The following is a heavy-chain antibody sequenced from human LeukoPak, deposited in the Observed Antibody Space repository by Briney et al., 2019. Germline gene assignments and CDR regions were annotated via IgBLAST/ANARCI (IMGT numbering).Heavy chain of an antibody. Sequence: SETLSLTCTVSGGSISSYYWSWIRQPAGKGLEWIGRIYTSGSTNYNPSLKSRVTISVDTSKNQFSLKLSSVTAADTAVYYCARHSAFGSVAGLDYWGQGTLVTVSS. CDR3: ARHSAFGSVAGLDY. D-gene: IGHD6-19*01. J-gene: IGHJ4*02. V-gene: IGHV4-4*07. CDR1: GGSISSYY. CDR2: IYTSGST.